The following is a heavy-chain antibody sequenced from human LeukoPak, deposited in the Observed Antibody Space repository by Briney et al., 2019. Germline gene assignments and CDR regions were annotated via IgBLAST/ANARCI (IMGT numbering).Heavy chain of an antibody. Sequence: GGSLRLSCAASGFTFSDYDMHWVRQATGKGLEWVSAIGTAGDTYYPGSVKGRFTISRENAKNSLYLQMNSLRAGDTAVYYCARGPYCSSTSCYNYGMDVWGQGTTVTVSS. V-gene: IGHV3-13*01. CDR3: ARGPYCSSTSCYNYGMDV. CDR1: GFTFSDYD. D-gene: IGHD2-2*01. CDR2: IGTAGDT. J-gene: IGHJ6*02.